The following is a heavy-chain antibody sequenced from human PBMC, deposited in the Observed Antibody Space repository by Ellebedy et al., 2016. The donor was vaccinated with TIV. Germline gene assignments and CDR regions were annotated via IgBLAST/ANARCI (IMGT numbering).Heavy chain of an antibody. CDR1: GLTFGSHG. J-gene: IGHJ4*02. Sequence: PGGSLRLSCAVSGLTFGSHGMSWVRQAPGKGLEWVSGLTASGDSTYYADSVKGRFTISRDNSKNTLYLQMNSLRVEDTAVYYGVVTGWRGGTIVPFTYWGQGSLVTVSS. D-gene: IGHD2-21*02. CDR2: LTASGDST. V-gene: IGHV3-23*01. CDR3: VVTGWRGGTIVPFTY.